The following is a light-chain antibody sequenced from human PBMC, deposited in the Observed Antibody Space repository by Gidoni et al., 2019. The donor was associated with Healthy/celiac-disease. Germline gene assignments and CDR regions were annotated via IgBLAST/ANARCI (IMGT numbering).Light chain of an antibody. Sequence: VLTQSPGTLSLSPGERATLSCRASQSVSSSYLAWYQQKPGQAPRLLIYGADSRATGIPDRFSGSGSGTDFTLTISRLEPEDFAVYYCQQYGSSLWTFGQGTKVEIK. J-gene: IGKJ1*01. V-gene: IGKV3-20*01. CDR3: QQYGSSLWT. CDR1: QSVSSSY. CDR2: GAD.